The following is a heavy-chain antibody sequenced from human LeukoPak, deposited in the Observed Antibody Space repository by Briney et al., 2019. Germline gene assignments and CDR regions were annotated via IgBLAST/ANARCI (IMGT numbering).Heavy chain of an antibody. CDR2: ISSSGSYT. CDR1: GFTFSDYY. Sequence: GGSLRLSCAASGFTFSDYYMSWIRQAPGKGLEWVSYISSSGSYTNYADSVKGRFTISRDNAKNSLYLQMNSLRAGDTAVYFCARGSGYYDRVLDYWGQGTLVTVSS. CDR3: ARGSGYYDRVLDY. D-gene: IGHD3-22*01. J-gene: IGHJ4*02. V-gene: IGHV3-11*03.